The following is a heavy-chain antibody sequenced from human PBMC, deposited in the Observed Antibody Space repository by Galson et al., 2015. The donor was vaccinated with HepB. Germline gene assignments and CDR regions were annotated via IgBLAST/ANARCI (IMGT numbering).Heavy chain of an antibody. CDR2: IWYDGSNQ. D-gene: IGHD1-26*01. Sequence: SLRLSCAASGFTFSIYGMHWVRQAPGKGLEWVAVIWYDGSNQYYADSVKGRFTISRDNSKNTLYLQMNSLRAEDTAVYYFARLGLQWELLNWGQGTLVTVSS. CDR1: GFTFSIYG. J-gene: IGHJ4*02. CDR3: ARLGLQWELLN. V-gene: IGHV3-33*01.